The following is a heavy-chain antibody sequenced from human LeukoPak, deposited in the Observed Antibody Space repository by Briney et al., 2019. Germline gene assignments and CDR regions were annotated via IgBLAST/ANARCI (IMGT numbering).Heavy chain of an antibody. J-gene: IGHJ4*02. V-gene: IGHV4-4*07. CDR2: IYTSGST. CDR3: ARECSGGSCYPYYFDY. CDR1: GGSISSYY. Sequence: SETLSLTCTVSGGSISSYYWSWIRQPAGKGLEWIGRIYTSGSTNYNPSLKSRVTMSVDTSENQFSLKLSSVTAADTAVYYCARECSGGSCYPYYFDYWGQGTLVTVSS. D-gene: IGHD2-15*01.